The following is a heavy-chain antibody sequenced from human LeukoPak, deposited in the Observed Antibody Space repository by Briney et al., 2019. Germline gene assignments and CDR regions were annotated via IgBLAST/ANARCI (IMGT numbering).Heavy chain of an antibody. V-gene: IGHV3-21*01. J-gene: IGHJ4*02. Sequence: GGSLRLSCAASGFTFSSYSMNWVRQAPGKGLEWVSSISSSSNYIYYADSVKGRFTISRDNAKNSLYLKMNNLRAEDTAVYYCAISWLLAAAGTYDYRGKGTLVTASS. CDR1: GFTFSSYS. D-gene: IGHD6-13*01. CDR3: AISWLLAAAGTYDY. CDR2: ISSSSNYI.